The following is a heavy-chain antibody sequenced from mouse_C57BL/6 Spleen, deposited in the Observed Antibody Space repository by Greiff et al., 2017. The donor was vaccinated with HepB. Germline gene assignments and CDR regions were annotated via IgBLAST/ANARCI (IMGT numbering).Heavy chain of an antibody. D-gene: IGHD1-1*01. CDR3: ARSYYCSPYYFDY. CDR1: GYTFTSYW. J-gene: IGHJ2*01. Sequence: QVQLQQPGAELVRPGSSVKLSCKASGYTFTSYWMDWVKQRPGQGLEWIGNIYPSDSETHYNQKFKDKATLTVDKSSSTAYMQLSSLTSEDSAVYYCARSYYCSPYYFDYWGQGTTLTVSS. CDR2: IYPSDSET. V-gene: IGHV1-61*01.